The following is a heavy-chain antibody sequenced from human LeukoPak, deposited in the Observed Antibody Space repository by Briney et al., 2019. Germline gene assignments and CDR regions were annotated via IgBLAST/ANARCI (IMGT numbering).Heavy chain of an antibody. V-gene: IGHV4-30-4*08. Sequence: PSQTLSLTCTVSGGSISSGDYYWSWIRQPPGKGLGWIGYIYYSGSTYYNPSLKSRVTISVDTSKNQFSLKLSSVTAADTAVYYCARDRDYSNNDAFDIWGQGTMVTVSS. CDR1: GGSISSGDYY. D-gene: IGHD4-11*01. J-gene: IGHJ3*02. CDR2: IYYSGST. CDR3: ARDRDYSNNDAFDI.